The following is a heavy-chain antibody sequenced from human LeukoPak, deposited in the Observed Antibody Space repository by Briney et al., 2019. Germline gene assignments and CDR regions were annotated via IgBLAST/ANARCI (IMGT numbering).Heavy chain of an antibody. J-gene: IGHJ2*01. D-gene: IGHD5-18*01. V-gene: IGHV3-30*18. CDR3: AKDADTATIIYWYFDL. CDR2: ISDDGSNT. Sequence: GGSLRLSCAASGFIVSKNYMSWVRQAPGKGLEWVAVISDDGSNTFYADSVKGRFTISRDNSKNTLYLQLNSLRPEDTAVYYCAKDADTATIIYWYFDLWGRGTLVTVSS. CDR1: GFIVSKNY.